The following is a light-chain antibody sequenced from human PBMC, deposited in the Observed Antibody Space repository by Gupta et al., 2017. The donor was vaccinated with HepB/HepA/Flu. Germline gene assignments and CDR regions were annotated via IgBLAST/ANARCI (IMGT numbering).Light chain of an antibody. CDR2: GAS. V-gene: IGKV1-39*01. Sequence: DIQMTQSPSSLSASVGDRVNITCRASQNINSYLNWYQQRPGKAPKLLIYGASSLQGGVPSRFSGSGSGTDFTLTVSSLQPEDFATYYCQQSYTIPQTFGPWTKVDFK. CDR1: QNINSY. J-gene: IGKJ3*01. CDR3: QQSYTIPQT.